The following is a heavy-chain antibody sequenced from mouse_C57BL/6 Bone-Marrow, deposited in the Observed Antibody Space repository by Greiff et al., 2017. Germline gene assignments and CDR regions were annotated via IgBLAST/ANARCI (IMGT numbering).Heavy chain of an antibody. CDR3: ARHGGLRRNYSDY. D-gene: IGHD2-2*01. CDR2: ISSGGSYN. Sequence: EVKLVESGGDLVKPGGSLKLSCAASGFTFSSYGMSWVRQTPDKRLEWVATISSGGSYNYYPDSVKGRFTLSRDNAKNTLYLQMSSLKSEDTAMYYCARHGGLRRNYSDYWGQGTTLTVSS. J-gene: IGHJ2*01. CDR1: GFTFSSYG. V-gene: IGHV5-6*01.